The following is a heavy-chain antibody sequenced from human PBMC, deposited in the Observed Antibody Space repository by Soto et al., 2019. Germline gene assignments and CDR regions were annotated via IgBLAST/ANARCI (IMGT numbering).Heavy chain of an antibody. Sequence: SVKVSCKASGGTFSSYAISWVRQAPGQGLEWMGGIIPIFGTANYAQKFQGRVTITADESTSTAYMELSSLRSEDTAVYYCARSGYSYGWPDAFDIWGQGTMVTVSS. CDR2: IIPIFGTA. J-gene: IGHJ3*02. CDR3: ARSGYSYGWPDAFDI. D-gene: IGHD5-18*01. V-gene: IGHV1-69*13. CDR1: GGTFSSYA.